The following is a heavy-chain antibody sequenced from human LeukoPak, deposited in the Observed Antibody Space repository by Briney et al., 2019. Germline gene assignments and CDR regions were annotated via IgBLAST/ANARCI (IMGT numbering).Heavy chain of an antibody. D-gene: IGHD2-8*01. V-gene: IGHV3-33*06. J-gene: IGHJ6*03. CDR1: GFTFSSYG. CDR3: AKDRCTNGVCHSYMDV. CDR2: IWYDASNK. Sequence: PGGSLRLSCAASGFTFSSYGMHWVRQAPGKGLGWVAVIWYDASNKYYADSVKGRFTISRDNSKNTLYLQMNSLRDEDTAVYYCAKDRCTNGVCHSYMDVWGKGTTVTVSS.